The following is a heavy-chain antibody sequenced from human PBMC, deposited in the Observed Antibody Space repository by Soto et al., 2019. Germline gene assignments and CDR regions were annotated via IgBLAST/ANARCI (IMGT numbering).Heavy chain of an antibody. CDR1: GYTFTHYG. V-gene: IGHV1-18*04. D-gene: IGHD2-15*01. CDR2: ISAYNGNT. CDR3: ARDVPGSGVPFWDY. Sequence: QIQLVQSGAEMKKPGASVKVSCKPSGYTFTHYGVSWLRQAPGQGLEWMGWISAYNGNTDYAHKFQGRVALTTDTSTSTAYMELRGLSPDHTAVYYCARDVPGSGVPFWDYWGQGTLVTVSS. J-gene: IGHJ4*02.